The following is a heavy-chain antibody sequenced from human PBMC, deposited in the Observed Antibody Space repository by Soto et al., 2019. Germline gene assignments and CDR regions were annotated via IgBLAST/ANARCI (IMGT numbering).Heavy chain of an antibody. CDR3: ARDPDSSGYYGIDDY. J-gene: IGHJ4*02. D-gene: IGHD3-22*01. CDR2: IYTSGST. CDR1: GGSISSYY. Sequence: SETLSLTCTVSGGSISSYYWSWIRQPAGKGLEWIGRIYTSGSTNYNPSLKSRVTMSVDTSKNQFSLKLSSVTAADTAVYYCARDPDSSGYYGIDDYWGQGTLVTSPQ. V-gene: IGHV4-4*07.